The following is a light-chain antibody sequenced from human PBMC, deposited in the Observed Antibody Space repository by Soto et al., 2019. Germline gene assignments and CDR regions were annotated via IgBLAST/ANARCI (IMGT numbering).Light chain of an antibody. J-gene: IGLJ2*01. CDR1: ALPKQY. Sequence: YELTQPPSVSVSPGQTARITCSGDALPKQYAYWYQQKPGQAPVLVIYKDSERPSGIPERFSGSSSGTTVTLTISGVQAEDEADYYCQSADSSGIVVFGGGTKLTVL. CDR3: QSADSSGIVV. V-gene: IGLV3-25*03. CDR2: KDS.